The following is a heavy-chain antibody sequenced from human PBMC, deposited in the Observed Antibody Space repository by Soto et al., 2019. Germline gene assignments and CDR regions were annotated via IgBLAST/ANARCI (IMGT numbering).Heavy chain of an antibody. CDR1: GGSFSGHY. J-gene: IGHJ6*02. Sequence: SETLSLTCAVYGGSFSGHYWSWIRQPPGKGLEWIGEINHSGSTNYNPSLKSRVTISVDTSKNQFSLKLSSVTAADTAVYYCARGPPPGHVDIVATYRSYYYYGMDVWGQGTTVTVSS. CDR2: INHSGST. CDR3: ARGPPPGHVDIVATYRSYYYYGMDV. V-gene: IGHV4-34*01. D-gene: IGHD5-12*01.